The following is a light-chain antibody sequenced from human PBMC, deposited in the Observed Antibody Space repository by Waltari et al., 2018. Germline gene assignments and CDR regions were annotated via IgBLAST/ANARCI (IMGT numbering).Light chain of an antibody. CDR3: QQYYTSSQRM. J-gene: IGKJ1*01. Sequence: DIVMTQSPDSLSVSLGERATINCKSSQTVSFTSKNRNYLAWYQQKPGQPPKMLIYWASTRQSGVPDRFSGSGSGTNFTLTISSLQAEDVAVYYCQQYYTSSQRMFGQGTKVEI. V-gene: IGKV4-1*01. CDR2: WAS. CDR1: QTVSFTSKNRNY.